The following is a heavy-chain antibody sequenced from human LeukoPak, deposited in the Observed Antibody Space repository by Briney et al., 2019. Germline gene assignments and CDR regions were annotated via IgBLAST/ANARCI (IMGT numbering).Heavy chain of an antibody. CDR2: ISAYNGNT. CDR3: ARDRGSSWATYYYYYGMDV. V-gene: IGHV1-18*01. CDR1: GYTFTSYG. J-gene: IGHJ6*02. D-gene: IGHD6-13*01. Sequence: GASVKVSCKASGYTFTSYGISWVRQAPGQGLEWMGWISAYNGNTNYAQKLQGRVTMTTDTSTSTAYMELRSLRSDDTAVYYCARDRGSSWATYYYYYGMDVWGQGTTVTVSS.